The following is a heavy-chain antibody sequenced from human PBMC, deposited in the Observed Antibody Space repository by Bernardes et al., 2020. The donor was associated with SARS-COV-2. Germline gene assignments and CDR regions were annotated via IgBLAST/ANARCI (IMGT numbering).Heavy chain of an antibody. CDR2: INHSGST. J-gene: IGHJ5*02. CDR3: ARDRWDYGDYGLDP. D-gene: IGHD4-17*01. V-gene: IGHV4-34*01. CDR1: GGSFSAYY. Sequence: SETLSLTCAVYGGSFSAYYWSWIRQPPGKGLEWIGEINHSGSTNYNPSLKSRVTISVDTSKNQFSLKLSSVTAADTAVYYCARDRWDYGDYGLDPWGQGTLVTVSS.